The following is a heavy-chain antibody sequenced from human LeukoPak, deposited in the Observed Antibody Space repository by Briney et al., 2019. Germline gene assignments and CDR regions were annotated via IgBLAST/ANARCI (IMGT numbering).Heavy chain of an antibody. J-gene: IGHJ4*02. CDR1: GFTFSTYA. Sequence: PGGSLRLSCAASGFTFSTYAMSWVRQAPGKGLEWLSAISGSGGSTYYAHSVKGRFTISRDNSKNTLYLQMNSLRAEDTAVYYCAKDHLYYYDSSGIADYWGQGTLVTVSS. D-gene: IGHD3-22*01. CDR2: ISGSGGST. CDR3: AKDHLYYYDSSGIADY. V-gene: IGHV3-23*01.